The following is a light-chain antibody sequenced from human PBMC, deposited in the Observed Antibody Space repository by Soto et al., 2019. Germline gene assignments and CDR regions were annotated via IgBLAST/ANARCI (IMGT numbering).Light chain of an antibody. Sequence: EIVLTQSPGTLSLSPGERVTLSCRASQSVTNSFLAWYQQKPGQAPRLLIYGASTRASGIPDRISGSGSGTDFTLTISRLEPEDFAVYYCQQYGSSPRTFGQGTKVEIK. CDR3: QQYGSSPRT. J-gene: IGKJ1*01. CDR1: QSVTNSF. CDR2: GAS. V-gene: IGKV3-20*01.